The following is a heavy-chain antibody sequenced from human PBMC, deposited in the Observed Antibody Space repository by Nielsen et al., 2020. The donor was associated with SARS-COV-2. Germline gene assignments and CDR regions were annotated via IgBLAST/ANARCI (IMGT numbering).Heavy chain of an antibody. Sequence: SLKISCAASGFTFDDYAMHWVRQAPGKGLEWVSGISWNSGSIGYADSVKGRFTISRDNAKNSLYLQMNSLRAEDTALYYCARDWSRAADVWGQGTMVTVSS. V-gene: IGHV3-9*01. CDR3: ARDWSRAADV. CDR2: ISWNSGSI. J-gene: IGHJ3*01. CDR1: GFTFDDYA. D-gene: IGHD2-15*01.